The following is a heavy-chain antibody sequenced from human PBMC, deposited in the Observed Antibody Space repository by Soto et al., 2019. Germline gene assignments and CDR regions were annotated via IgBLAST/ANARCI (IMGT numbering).Heavy chain of an antibody. J-gene: IGHJ4*02. D-gene: IGHD3-3*01. CDR1: GFTFTSYG. V-gene: IGHV3-33*01. CDR2: IWYDGSKK. CDR3: ARDRRFLDGLDQ. Sequence: QVQVVESGGGVVQPGRSLRLSCEASGFTFTSYGMHWVRQAPGKGLEWVAVIWYDGSKKYYADSVKGRFSISRDNSKNTVFLQMNSLRAEDTAVYYCARDRRFLDGLDQWGQGTLVTVSS.